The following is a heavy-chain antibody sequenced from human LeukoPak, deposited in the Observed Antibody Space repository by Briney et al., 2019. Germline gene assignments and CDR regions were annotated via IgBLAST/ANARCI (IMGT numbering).Heavy chain of an antibody. D-gene: IGHD3-10*02. J-gene: IGHJ4*02. V-gene: IGHV3-11*05. Sequence: GGPVRLSCAASGFTFSDYYMSWIRQAPGKGLEWVSYISSSSSYTNYADSVKGLFTISRDNAENSLYLQMNSLRAEDTAVYYCARVCVGSWCYDYWGQGTMLTVSP. CDR3: ARVCVGSWCYDY. CDR1: GFTFSDYY. CDR2: ISSSSSYT.